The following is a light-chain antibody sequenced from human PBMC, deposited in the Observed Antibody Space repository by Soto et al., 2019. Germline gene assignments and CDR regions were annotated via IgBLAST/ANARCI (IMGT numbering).Light chain of an antibody. J-gene: IGKJ5*01. Sequence: VLTQSPGILSLSPGERASLSGVASQSITSSFLAWYQQKPGQAPRLLIYGASSRATGIPDRFSGTGSETDFTLTISRLEPEDFAVFFCQQYGNSPITFGQGTRLEIK. CDR2: GAS. CDR1: QSITSSF. V-gene: IGKV3-20*01. CDR3: QQYGNSPIT.